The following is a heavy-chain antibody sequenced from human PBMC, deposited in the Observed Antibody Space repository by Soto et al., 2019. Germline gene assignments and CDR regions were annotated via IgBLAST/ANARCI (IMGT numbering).Heavy chain of an antibody. Sequence: EASVKVSCKASGYTFTSYGISWVRQAPGQGLEWMGWISAYNGNTNYAQKLQGRVTMTTDTSTSTAYMELRSLRSDDTAVYYCARGAVVVPAAIRPWWFDPWGQGTLVTVSS. CDR3: ARGAVVVPAAIRPWWFDP. CDR1: GYTFTSYG. D-gene: IGHD2-2*01. J-gene: IGHJ5*02. V-gene: IGHV1-18*01. CDR2: ISAYNGNT.